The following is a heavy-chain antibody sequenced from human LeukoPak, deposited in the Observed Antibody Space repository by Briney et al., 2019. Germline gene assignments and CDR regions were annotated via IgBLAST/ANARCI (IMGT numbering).Heavy chain of an antibody. V-gene: IGHV3-64*01. CDR1: GFTFSSYA. Sequence: AGGSLRLSCAASGFTFSSYAMHWVRQAPGKGLEYVSAISSNGGSTYYAYSVKGRFTISRDNSKNTLYLQMGSLRAEDMAVYYCAREEGLSSSWGYWGQGTLVTVSS. J-gene: IGHJ4*02. CDR2: ISSNGGST. D-gene: IGHD6-13*01. CDR3: AREEGLSSSWGY.